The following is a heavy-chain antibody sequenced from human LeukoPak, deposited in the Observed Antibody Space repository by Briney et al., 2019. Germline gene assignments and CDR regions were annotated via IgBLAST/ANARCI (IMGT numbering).Heavy chain of an antibody. V-gene: IGHV4-30-2*01. CDR1: GGSISSGGYS. CDR3: ARAPPTVTPSVYFDY. Sequence: PSETLSLTCAVSGGSISSGGYSWSWIRQPPGKGLEWIGYIYHSGSTYYNPSLKGRVTISVDRSKNQFSLKLSSVTAADTAVYYCARAPPTVTPSVYFDYWGQGTLVTVSS. J-gene: IGHJ4*02. CDR2: IYHSGST. D-gene: IGHD4-17*01.